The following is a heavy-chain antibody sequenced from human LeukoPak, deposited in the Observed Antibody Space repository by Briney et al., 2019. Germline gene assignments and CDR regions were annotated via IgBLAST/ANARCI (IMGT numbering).Heavy chain of an antibody. Sequence: GGSLRLSCAASGFIFSDCAMSWVRQAPGKGLDWVGFIRSKTYGGTTEYAASVKGRFTISRDDSKSIAYLQMNSLKTEDTAIYYCASSHFPAAGDYWGQGTLVTVSS. J-gene: IGHJ4*02. D-gene: IGHD6-13*01. V-gene: IGHV3-49*04. CDR2: IRSKTYGGTT. CDR3: ASSHFPAAGDY. CDR1: GFIFSDCA.